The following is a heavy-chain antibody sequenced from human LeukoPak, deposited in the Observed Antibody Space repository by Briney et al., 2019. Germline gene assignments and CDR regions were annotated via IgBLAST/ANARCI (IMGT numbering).Heavy chain of an antibody. Sequence: GASVKVSCKASGYTFTGYYMHWVRQAPGQGLEWMGWINPNSGGTNYAQKFQGRVTMTRDTSISTAYMELSRLRSDDTAVYYCAEGRIAAGYYYYGMDVWGQGTTVTVSS. D-gene: IGHD6-13*01. V-gene: IGHV1-2*02. CDR1: GYTFTGYY. J-gene: IGHJ6*02. CDR2: INPNSGGT. CDR3: AEGRIAAGYYYYGMDV.